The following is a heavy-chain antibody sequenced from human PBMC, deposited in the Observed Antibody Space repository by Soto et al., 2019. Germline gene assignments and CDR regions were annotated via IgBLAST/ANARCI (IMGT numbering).Heavy chain of an antibody. CDR3: AIADYGDDDY. J-gene: IGHJ4*02. D-gene: IGHD4-17*01. Sequence: QLQLVQSGAEAKKPGASVNVSCKASGYTFPTSTISWVRQAPGQGLEGMGWIKAYSGNTNYAQKLQGRVTMTTDTSTNTAYMELRSLTTDDTAIYYCAIADYGDDDYWGEGTLVTASS. CDR1: GYTFPTST. V-gene: IGHV1-18*01. CDR2: IKAYSGNT.